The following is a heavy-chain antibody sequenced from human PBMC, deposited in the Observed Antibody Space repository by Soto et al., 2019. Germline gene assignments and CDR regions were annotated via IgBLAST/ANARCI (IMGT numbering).Heavy chain of an antibody. D-gene: IGHD4-17*01. Sequence: QLQLQESGPGLVKPSETLSLTCTVSGGSISSSSYYWGWIRQPPGKGLEWIGSIYYSGSTYYNPSLKSRVTISVDTSKNQFSLKLSSVTAADTAVYYCARTRLRTTVTPIDYWGQGTLVTVSS. J-gene: IGHJ4*02. CDR1: GGSISSSSYY. CDR3: ARTRLRTTVTPIDY. V-gene: IGHV4-39*01. CDR2: IYYSGST.